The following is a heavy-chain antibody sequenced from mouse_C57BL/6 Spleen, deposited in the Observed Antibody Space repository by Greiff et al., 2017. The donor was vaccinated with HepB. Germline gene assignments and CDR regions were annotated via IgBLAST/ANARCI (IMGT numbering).Heavy chain of an antibody. J-gene: IGHJ4*01. Sequence: VKLMESGPELVKPGASVKISCKASGYAFSSSWMNWVKQRPGKGLEWIGRIYPGDGDTNYNGKFKGKATLTADQSSSTAYMQLSSLTSEDSAVYFCARNYYYGSSFYAMDYWGQGTSVTVSS. CDR2: IYPGDGDT. D-gene: IGHD1-1*01. CDR3: ARNYYYGSSFYAMDY. CDR1: GYAFSSSW. V-gene: IGHV1-82*01.